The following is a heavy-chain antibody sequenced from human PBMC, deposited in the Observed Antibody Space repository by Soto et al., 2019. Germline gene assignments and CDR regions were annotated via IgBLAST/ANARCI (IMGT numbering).Heavy chain of an antibody. CDR3: ARESRYCSGGSCYFLPGIDY. CDR2: IIPIFGTA. J-gene: IGHJ4*02. CDR1: GGTFSSYA. Sequence: QVQLVQSGAEVKKPGSSVKVSCKASGGTFSSYAISWVRQAPGQGLELMGGIIPIFGTANYAQKFQGRVTSTADDSTSTAYMALSSLRSEDTAVYYCARESRYCSGGSCYFLPGIDYWGQGTLVTVSS. D-gene: IGHD2-15*01. V-gene: IGHV1-69*12.